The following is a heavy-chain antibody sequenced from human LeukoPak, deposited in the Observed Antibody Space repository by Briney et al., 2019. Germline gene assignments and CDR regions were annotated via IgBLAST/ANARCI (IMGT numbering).Heavy chain of an antibody. V-gene: IGHV4-34*01. J-gene: IGHJ4*02. CDR1: GGSLSTYQ. CDR3: ARGVSTPSDTGNYGAGYYYFDN. D-gene: IGHD4-11*01. CDR2: INHVGSS. Sequence: SETLSLTCAVYGGSLSTYQWTWIRQSPEKGLEWIGKINHVGSSNYNPSLKTRVTVSLEAPKNQVSLELRSVTAADTAVYYCARGVSTPSDTGNYGAGYYYFDNWGQGILVTVSS.